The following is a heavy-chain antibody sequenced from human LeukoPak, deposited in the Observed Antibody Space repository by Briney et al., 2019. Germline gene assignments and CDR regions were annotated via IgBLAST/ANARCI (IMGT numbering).Heavy chain of an antibody. CDR1: GGSISSYY. Sequence: PSETLSFTYTVSGGSISSYYWSWIRQPPGKGLEWIGYIYYSGSTNYNPSLKSRVTISVDTSKNQFSLKLSSVTAADTAVYYCARNGQFSNWFDPWGQGTLVTVSS. J-gene: IGHJ5*02. CDR2: IYYSGST. CDR3: ARNGQFSNWFDP. V-gene: IGHV4-59*01. D-gene: IGHD2-8*01.